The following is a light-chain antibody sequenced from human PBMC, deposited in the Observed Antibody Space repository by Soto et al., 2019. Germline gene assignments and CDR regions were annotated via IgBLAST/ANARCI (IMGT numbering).Light chain of an antibody. CDR1: SNDVGAYKF. J-gene: IGLJ1*01. Sequence: QSVLTRPRSVSGSPGQAVTISCTGTSNDVGAYKFVSWYQQHPGKAPKLMIYAVSKRPSGVPDRFSGSKSGNTASLTISGLQAEDEADYYCCSYAGSYSFDVFGTGTKVTVL. CDR2: AVS. CDR3: CSYAGSYSFDV. V-gene: IGLV2-11*01.